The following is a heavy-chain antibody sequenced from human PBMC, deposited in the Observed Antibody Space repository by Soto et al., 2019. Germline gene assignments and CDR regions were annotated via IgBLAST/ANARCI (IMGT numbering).Heavy chain of an antibody. CDR3: AKLPSGRSSTMAFDI. D-gene: IGHD6-6*01. CDR2: ISYDGSNK. CDR1: GFIFSNYG. V-gene: IGHV3-30*18. Sequence: PGGSLRLSCAASGFIFSNYGMHWVRQPPGKGLEWVAVISYDGSNKYYADSVKGRFSISRDNSKNTLYLQMNSLRAEDTAVYYCAKLPSGRSSTMAFDIWGQGTMVTVSS. J-gene: IGHJ3*02.